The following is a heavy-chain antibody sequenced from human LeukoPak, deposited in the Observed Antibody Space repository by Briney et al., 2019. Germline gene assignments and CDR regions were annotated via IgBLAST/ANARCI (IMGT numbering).Heavy chain of an antibody. CDR1: GFTFSSYG. D-gene: IGHD1-26*01. CDR3: AKVSGSYFPYYYYGMDV. CDR2: ISYDGSNK. V-gene: IGHV3-30*18. J-gene: IGHJ6*02. Sequence: GGSLRPSCAASGFTFSSYGMHWVRQAPGKGLEWVAVISYDGSNKYYADSVKGRFTISRDNSKNTLYLQMNSLRAEDTAVYYCAKVSGSYFPYYYYGMDVWGQGTTVTVSS.